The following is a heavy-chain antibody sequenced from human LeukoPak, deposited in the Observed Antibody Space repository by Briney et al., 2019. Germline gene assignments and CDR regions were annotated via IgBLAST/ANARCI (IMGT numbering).Heavy chain of an antibody. D-gene: IGHD2-21*01. J-gene: IGHJ6*03. Sequence: PGGSLRPSCAASGFTFSSYSMNWVRQAPGKGLEWVSSISSSSSYIYYADSVKGRFTISRDNAKNSPYLQMNSLRAEDTAVYYCAGEGGGDFYYYCYYMDVWGKGTTVTVSS. CDR3: AGEGGGDFYYYCYYMDV. V-gene: IGHV3-21*01. CDR1: GFTFSSYS. CDR2: ISSSSSYI.